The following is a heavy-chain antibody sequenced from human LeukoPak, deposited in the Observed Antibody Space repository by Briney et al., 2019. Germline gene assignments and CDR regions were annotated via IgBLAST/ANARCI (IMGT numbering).Heavy chain of an antibody. CDR2: IIPILGSA. V-gene: IGHV1-69*05. CDR1: GATFSNSD. Sequence: SVKVSCKASGATFSNSDVSWLRQAPGQGLEWMGGIIPILGSANYAQKFQGRLTINTDASASTAYMELSGLRSEDTAVYHYAKFKSRIWGSLDAFDIWGQGTMVTVSS. D-gene: IGHD3-16*01. CDR3: AKFKSRIWGSLDAFDI. J-gene: IGHJ3*02.